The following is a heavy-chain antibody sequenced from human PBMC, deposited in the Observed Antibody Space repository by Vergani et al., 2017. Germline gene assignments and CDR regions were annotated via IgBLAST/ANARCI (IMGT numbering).Heavy chain of an antibody. J-gene: IGHJ4*02. CDR1: GYTFTGYY. D-gene: IGHD3-22*01. Sequence: QVQLVQSGAEVKKPGASVKVSCKASGYTFTGYYMHWVRQAPGQGLEWMGWINPNSGGTNYAQKFQGWVTMTRATSISTAYMGLSRLRSDDTAVYYCARDQIGSSGYFDYWGQGTLVTVSS. CDR2: INPNSGGT. CDR3: ARDQIGSSGYFDY. V-gene: IGHV1-2*04.